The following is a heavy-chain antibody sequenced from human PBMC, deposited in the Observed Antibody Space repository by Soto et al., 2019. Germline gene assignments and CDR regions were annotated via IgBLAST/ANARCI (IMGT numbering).Heavy chain of an antibody. CDR3: AREKLDYFDY. J-gene: IGHJ4*02. CDR2: MNPNSGNT. V-gene: IGHV1-8*01. Sequence: QVQLVQSGAEVKKPGASVKVSCKASGYTFTSYDITWVRQAPGQGLEWMGWMNPNSGNTGYAQQFQGRVTMTRNISISTAYMELSSLRSEDTAVYYCAREKLDYFDYWGQGTLVTVSS. CDR1: GYTFTSYD.